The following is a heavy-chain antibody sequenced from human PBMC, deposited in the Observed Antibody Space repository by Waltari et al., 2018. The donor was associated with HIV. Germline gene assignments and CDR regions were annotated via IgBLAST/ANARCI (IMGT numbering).Heavy chain of an antibody. V-gene: IGHV1-2*02. CDR2: INPNSGGT. CDR1: GYTFTGYY. D-gene: IGHD3-22*01. CDR3: ATPSYDSSGYYSAGSEFDY. J-gene: IGHJ4*02. Sequence: QVQLVQSGAEVKKPGAPVQVSCKASGYTFTGYYIHWVRQAPGQGLEWMGWINPNSGGTNYAQNFQGRVTMTRDTSISTAYMELSRLRSDDTAVYYCATPSYDSSGYYSAGSEFDYWGQGTLVTVSS.